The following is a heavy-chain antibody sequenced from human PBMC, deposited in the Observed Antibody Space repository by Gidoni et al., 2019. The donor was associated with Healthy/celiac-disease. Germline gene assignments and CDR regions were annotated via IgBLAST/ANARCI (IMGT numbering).Heavy chain of an antibody. J-gene: IGHJ4*02. CDR1: GFTFDDYA. CDR2: ISWNSGSI. Sequence: EVQLVASGGGLVQPGRSLRLSCAASGFTFDDYAMHWVRQAPGKGLEWVSGISWNSGSIGYADSVKGRFTISRDNAKNSLYLQMNSLRAEDTALYYCAKDFRHEQQLEIDYWGQGTLVTVSS. CDR3: AKDFRHEQQLEIDY. V-gene: IGHV3-9*01. D-gene: IGHD6-13*01.